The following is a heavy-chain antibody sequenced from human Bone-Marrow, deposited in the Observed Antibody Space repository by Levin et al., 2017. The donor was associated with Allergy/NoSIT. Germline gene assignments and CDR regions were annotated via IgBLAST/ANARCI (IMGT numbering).Heavy chain of an antibody. J-gene: IGHJ4*02. D-gene: IGHD1-26*01. Sequence: GGSLRLSCAASGFTFSSFAMSWVRQVPGKGLECVSTIGSRGDTTDYADSVRGRFTISRDNSQDILYLHMRSLRADDTAIYFCAKQRGAYFDYWGRGTLVTVSS. CDR3: AKQRGAYFDY. CDR2: IGSRGDTT. CDR1: GFTFSSFA. V-gene: IGHV3-23*01.